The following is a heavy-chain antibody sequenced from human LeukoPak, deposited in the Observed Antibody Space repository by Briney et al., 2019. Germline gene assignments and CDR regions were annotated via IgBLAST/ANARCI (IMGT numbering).Heavy chain of an antibody. V-gene: IGHV3-15*01. CDR2: IKSKSDGGTI. D-gene: IGHD3-10*01. CDR3: TRYKYGSYYGSYYFDH. Sequence: GGVLRLSCAAAGFSFSNGWMSWVRPAPGEGLEWVGRIKSKSDGGTIDYAAPVKGRFTISRDDSKNTVYRQLNSLKTEDTGMYYCTRYKYGSYYGSYYFDHWGQGTLVSVSS. CDR1: GFSFSNGW. J-gene: IGHJ4*02.